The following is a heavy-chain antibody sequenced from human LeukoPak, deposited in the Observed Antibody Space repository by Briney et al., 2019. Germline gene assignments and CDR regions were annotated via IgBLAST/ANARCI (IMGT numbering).Heavy chain of an antibody. CDR3: ARDAGHQLSRRNYYAMDV. Sequence: SETLSLTCTVSGGSIASSSYYWGWVRQPPGKGLEWIGSMYYRGSTYYNPSLKSRVTISVDTSKNQFSLKLSSVTAADTAVYYCARDAGHQLSRRNYYAMDVWGQGTTVTVSS. V-gene: IGHV4-39*07. CDR2: MYYRGST. D-gene: IGHD1-1*01. CDR1: GGSIASSSYY. J-gene: IGHJ6*02.